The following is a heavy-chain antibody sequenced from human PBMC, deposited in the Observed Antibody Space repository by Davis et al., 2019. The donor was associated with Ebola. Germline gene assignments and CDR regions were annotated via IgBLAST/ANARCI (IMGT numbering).Heavy chain of an antibody. CDR3: AAVLRCTNGGCPYYYYYGMDV. J-gene: IGHJ6*02. V-gene: IGHV1-58*01. Sequence: AASVKVSCKASGSTSTSSAVQWVRQAPGQRLEWIGWILAVSGNTNYAQKFQERVTITRDMSTSTAYMELSSLRSEDTAVYYCAAVLRCTNGGCPYYYYYGMDVWGQGTTVTVSS. CDR1: GSTSTSSA. CDR2: ILAVSGNT. D-gene: IGHD2-8*01.